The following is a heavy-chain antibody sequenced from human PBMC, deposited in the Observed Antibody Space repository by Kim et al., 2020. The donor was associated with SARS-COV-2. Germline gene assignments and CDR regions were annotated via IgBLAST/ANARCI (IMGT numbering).Heavy chain of an antibody. Sequence: KGRFTISRDNSKNTLYLQMNSRRAEDTAVYYCAKSLRDYYGSGSANPFDYWGQGTLVTVSS. J-gene: IGHJ4*02. CDR3: AKSLRDYYGSGSANPFDY. D-gene: IGHD3-10*01. V-gene: IGHV3-23*01.